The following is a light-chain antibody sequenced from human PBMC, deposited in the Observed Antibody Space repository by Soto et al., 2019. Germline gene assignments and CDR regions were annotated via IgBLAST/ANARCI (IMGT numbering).Light chain of an antibody. J-gene: IGKJ1*01. V-gene: IGKV1-6*01. CDR3: LQDYNYPWT. CDR2: AAS. CDR1: QGIRND. Sequence: AIHMTQSPSSLSASVGDTVTITCRASQGIRNDLGWYQQKPGKAPKILIYAASSLQSGVPSRFSGSGSGTDFTLTISSLQTEDFATYYCLQDYNYPWTFGQGTKVDIK.